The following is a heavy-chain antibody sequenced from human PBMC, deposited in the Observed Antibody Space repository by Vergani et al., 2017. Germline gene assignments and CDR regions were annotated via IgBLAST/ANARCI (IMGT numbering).Heavy chain of an antibody. CDR2: INPIFGTA. Sequence: QVQLVQSGAEVKKPGASVKVSCKASGYTFTGYYMHWVRQAPGQGLEWMGWINPIFGTANYAQKFQGRVTITADESTSTAYMELSSLRSEDTAVYYCARDTTSPYDILTGYYMGKMDYWGQGTLVTVSS. CDR1: GYTFTGYY. D-gene: IGHD3-9*01. V-gene: IGHV1-69*01. J-gene: IGHJ4*02. CDR3: ARDTTSPYDILTGYYMGKMDY.